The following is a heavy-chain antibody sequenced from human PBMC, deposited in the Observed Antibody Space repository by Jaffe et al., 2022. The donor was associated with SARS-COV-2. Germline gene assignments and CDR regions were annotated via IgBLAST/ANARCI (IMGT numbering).Heavy chain of an antibody. J-gene: IGHJ5*02. CDR1: GYTFTSYA. CDR3: ARGLPTYYYGSGSYSGNWFDP. Sequence: QVQLVQSGSELKKPGASVKVSCKASGYTFTSYAMNWVRQAPGQGLEWMGWINTNTGNPTYAQGFTGRFVFSLDTSVSTAYLQISSLKAEDTAVYYCARGLPTYYYGSGSYSGNWFDPWGQGTLVTVSS. D-gene: IGHD3-10*01. V-gene: IGHV7-4-1*02. CDR2: INTNTGNP.